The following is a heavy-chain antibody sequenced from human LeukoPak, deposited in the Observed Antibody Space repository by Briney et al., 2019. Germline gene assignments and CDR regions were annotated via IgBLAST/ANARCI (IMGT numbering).Heavy chain of an antibody. D-gene: IGHD7-27*01. CDR2: ISGSGGST. V-gene: IGHV3-23*01. J-gene: IGHJ4*02. CDR1: GFTFSSYA. Sequence: GGSLRLSCAASGFTFSSYAMSWVRQAPGKGLEWVSAISGSGGSTYYADSVKGRFTISRDNSKNTLYLQMNSLRAEDTAVYYCARDLTGDRYFDYWGQGTLVTVSS. CDR3: ARDLTGDRYFDY.